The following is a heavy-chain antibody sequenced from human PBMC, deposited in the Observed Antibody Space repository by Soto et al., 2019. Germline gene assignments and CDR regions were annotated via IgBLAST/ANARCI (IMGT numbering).Heavy chain of an antibody. J-gene: IGHJ2*01. Sequence: QVQLVQSGAEVKKPGSSVKVSCKASGGTFSSYAISWVRQAPGPGLEWMGGIIPIFGTANYAQKFQGRVTITADESTSTAHMELGSLRSEDTAVYYCARGPYCGGDCSTLGVFWYFDLWGRGTLVTVSS. V-gene: IGHV1-69*01. CDR2: IIPIFGTA. D-gene: IGHD2-21*02. CDR3: ARGPYCGGDCSTLGVFWYFDL. CDR1: GGTFSSYA.